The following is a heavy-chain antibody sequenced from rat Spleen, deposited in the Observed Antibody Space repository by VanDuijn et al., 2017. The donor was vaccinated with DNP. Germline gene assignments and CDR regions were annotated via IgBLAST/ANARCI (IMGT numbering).Heavy chain of an antibody. V-gene: IGHV2S12*01. CDR3: AIGGDNNPYSEATED. Sequence: QVQLKESGPGLVQPSQTLSLTCTVSGFALTTFGVTWVRQPPGKDREWIAAISSGGNTFYHSAYKSRLSISRDTSKSQVFLKINNLQTADTAMYVCAIGGDNNPYSEATEDWGQWTAVTVSS. J-gene: IGHJ4*01. CDR2: ISSGGNT. D-gene: IGHD1-10*01. CDR1: GFALTTFG.